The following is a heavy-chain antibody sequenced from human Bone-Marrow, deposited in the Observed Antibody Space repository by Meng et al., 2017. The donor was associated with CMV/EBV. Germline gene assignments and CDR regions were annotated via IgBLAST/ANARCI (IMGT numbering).Heavy chain of an antibody. V-gene: IGHV5-51*01. CDR1: GYTFGSYW. J-gene: IGHJ5*01. CDR3: ARTRVGAGRNWFDS. CDR2: IYAGDSDT. Sequence: GESLKISCKASGYTFGSYWIAWMRQRPGKGLEWMGIIYAGDSDTRYSPSFQGQVTISADRSISSAYLQWSSLKASDTAMYYCARTRVGAGRNWFDSWGQGTLVTVSS. D-gene: IGHD1-26*01.